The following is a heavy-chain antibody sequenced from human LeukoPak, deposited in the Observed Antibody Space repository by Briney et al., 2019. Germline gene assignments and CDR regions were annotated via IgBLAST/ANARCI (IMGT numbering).Heavy chain of an antibody. CDR2: IYSGGST. Sequence: PGGSLRLSCAASGFTVSSNYMTWVRQAPGKGLEWVSVIYSGGSTDYADSVKGRFTISRDNSKNTLYLQMNSLRAEDTAVYYCARVTFGGVLYYFDCWGQGALVTVSS. V-gene: IGHV3-53*01. D-gene: IGHD3-16*01. CDR1: GFTVSSNY. CDR3: ARVTFGGVLYYFDC. J-gene: IGHJ4*02.